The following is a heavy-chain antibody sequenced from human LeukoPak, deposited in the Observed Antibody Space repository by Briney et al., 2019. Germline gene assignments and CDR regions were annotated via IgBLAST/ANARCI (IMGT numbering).Heavy chain of an antibody. Sequence: PGGSLRLFCAASGFTFSSYEMNWVRQAPGKGVEWVSYISSSGNTIYYADSVKGRFTISRDNAKNSLYLQMNSLRAEDTAVYYCARDWGDSSGYYPFDYWGQGTLVTVSS. CDR2: ISSSGNTI. CDR3: ARDWGDSSGYYPFDY. V-gene: IGHV3-48*03. J-gene: IGHJ4*02. D-gene: IGHD3-22*01. CDR1: GFTFSSYE.